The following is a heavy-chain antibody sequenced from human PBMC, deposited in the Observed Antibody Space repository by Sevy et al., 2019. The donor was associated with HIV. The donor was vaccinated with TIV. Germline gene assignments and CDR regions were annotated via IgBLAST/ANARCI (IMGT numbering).Heavy chain of an antibody. CDR3: ARPRFLEWLSSAAFDI. CDR1: GFVFSSYA. Sequence: GGSLRLSCTASGFVFSSYAMHWVRQAPGKGLEWVAFIAYDGSNKNYADSVKGRFTLSRDNSKNTLYLQMNSPGAEDTAVYYCARPRFLEWLSSAAFDIWGQWTMVTVSS. V-gene: IGHV3-30*04. J-gene: IGHJ3*02. D-gene: IGHD3-3*01. CDR2: IAYDGSNK.